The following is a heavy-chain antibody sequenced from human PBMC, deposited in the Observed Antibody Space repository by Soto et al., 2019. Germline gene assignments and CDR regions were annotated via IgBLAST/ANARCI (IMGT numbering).Heavy chain of an antibody. CDR3: ARERGGYGLFDS. CDR1: GGSISNAAYS. D-gene: IGHD5-18*01. V-gene: IGHV4-30-2*01. CDR2: IYPSGMP. J-gene: IGHJ4*02. Sequence: QLQLQESGSGLVKPSHTLSLTCTVSGGSISNAAYSWSWIRQPPGKGLEWIGYIYPSGMPFYNPSLRSRVTISIDRSNDQFSLNLKSATAADTAVYYCARERGGYGLFDSWGQGTLVTVSS.